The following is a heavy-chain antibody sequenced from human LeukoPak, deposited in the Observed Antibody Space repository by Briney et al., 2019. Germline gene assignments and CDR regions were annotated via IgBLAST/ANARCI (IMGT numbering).Heavy chain of an antibody. CDR3: AKEFVRYYYDSSPLFDY. CDR1: GFTFSSYG. V-gene: IGHV3-30*18. J-gene: IGHJ4*02. Sequence: GGSLRLSCAASGFTFSSYGMHWVRQAPGKGLEWVAVISYDGSNKYYADSVKGRFTISRDNSKNTLYLQMNSLRAEDTAVYYCAKEFVRYYYDSSPLFDYWGQGTLVTVSS. CDR2: ISYDGSNK. D-gene: IGHD3-22*01.